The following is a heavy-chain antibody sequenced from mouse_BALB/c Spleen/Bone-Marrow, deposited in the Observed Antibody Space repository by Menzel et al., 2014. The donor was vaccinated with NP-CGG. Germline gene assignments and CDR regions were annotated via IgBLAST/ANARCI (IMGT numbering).Heavy chain of an antibody. CDR3: VSGSYRFAY. V-gene: IGHV10S3*01. J-gene: IGHJ3*01. D-gene: IGHD1-1*02. CDR1: GFTFNTNA. CDR2: IRSKSNNYAT. Sequence: VQLKESGGGLVQPKGSLKLSCAASGFTFNTNAMNWVRQAPGKGLEWVARIRSKSNNYATYYADSVKDRFTISRDDSQNMLYLQMNNLKTEDTAMYYCVSGSYRFAYWGQGTLVTVSA.